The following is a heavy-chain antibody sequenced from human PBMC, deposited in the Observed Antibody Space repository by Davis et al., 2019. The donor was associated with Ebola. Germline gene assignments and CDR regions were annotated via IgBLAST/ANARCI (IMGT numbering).Heavy chain of an antibody. V-gene: IGHV3-48*02. CDR3: AGALLGWGGGFDY. J-gene: IGHJ4*02. D-gene: IGHD3-3*01. CDR1: GFTFSTYG. CDR2: ISGSSRTI. Sequence: GGSLRLSCAASGFTFSTYGINWVSYISGSSRTIYYADSVKGRFTIARDNAKNSLYLQMYSLREEDTAVYYCAGALLGWGGGFDYWGQGTLVTVSS.